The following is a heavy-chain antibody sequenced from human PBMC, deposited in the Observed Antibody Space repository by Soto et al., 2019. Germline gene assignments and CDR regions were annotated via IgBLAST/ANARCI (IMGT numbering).Heavy chain of an antibody. V-gene: IGHV4-59*01. J-gene: IGHJ4*02. Sequence: SETLSLTCTVSDVSISCYYWSWIRQPPGKGLEWMGYVSYSGSNNYNPSLQSRVTISMDTPENQFSLRLTSVTAADTAMYYCASGQSRDGYNFFDYWGQGTLVTVSS. D-gene: IGHD5-18*01. CDR1: DVSISCYY. CDR2: VSYSGSN. CDR3: ASGQSRDGYNFFDY.